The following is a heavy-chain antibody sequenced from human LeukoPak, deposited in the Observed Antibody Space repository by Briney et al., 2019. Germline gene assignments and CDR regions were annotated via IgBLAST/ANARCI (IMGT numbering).Heavy chain of an antibody. CDR1: GCTFTSYG. D-gene: IGHD3-10*01. V-gene: IGHV1-18*01. J-gene: IGHJ5*02. CDR3: ARVPRTLWFGDLNDNWFDP. Sequence: ASVKVSCKASGCTFTSYGTSWVRQAPGQGLEWMGWISAYNGNTNYAQKLQGRVTMTTDTSTSTAYMELRSLRSDDTAVYYCARVPRTLWFGDLNDNWFDPWGQGTLVTVSS. CDR2: ISAYNGNT.